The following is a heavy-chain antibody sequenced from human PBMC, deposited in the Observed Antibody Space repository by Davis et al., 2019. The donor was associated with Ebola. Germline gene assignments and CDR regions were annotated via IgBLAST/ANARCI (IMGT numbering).Heavy chain of an antibody. CDR2: IYYSGST. V-gene: IGHV4-30-4*01. CDR3: ARVVVRYCSSTSCSNYGMDV. J-gene: IGHJ6*02. CDR1: GGSFSGYY. D-gene: IGHD2-2*01. Sequence: SETLSLTCAVYGGSFSGYYWSWIRQPPGQGLEWIGYIYYSGSTYYNPSLKSRVTISVDTSKNQFSLKLSSVTAADTAVYYCARVVVRYCSSTSCSNYGMDVWGQGTTVTVSS.